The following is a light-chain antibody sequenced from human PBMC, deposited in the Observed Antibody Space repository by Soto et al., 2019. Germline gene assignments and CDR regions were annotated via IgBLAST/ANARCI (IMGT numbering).Light chain of an antibody. CDR3: SSYTSSSTPVV. CDR2: DVS. Sequence: QSVLTQPASVSGSPGQSITISCTGTSSDVGGYNYVSWYQQHPGKAPKLMIYDVSNRPSGVSNPFSGSKSGNTASLTISGLQAEDEADYYCSSYTSSSTPVVFGGGTQLTVL. CDR1: SSDVGGYNY. J-gene: IGLJ2*01. V-gene: IGLV2-14*01.